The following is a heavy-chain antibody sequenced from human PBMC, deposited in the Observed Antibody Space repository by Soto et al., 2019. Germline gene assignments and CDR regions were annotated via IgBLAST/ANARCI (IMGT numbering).Heavy chain of an antibody. D-gene: IGHD6-19*01. CDR1: EFNLSSYG. CDR2: ISYDGSNK. V-gene: IGHV3-30*18. CDR3: AKEASSGREYYFDY. Sequence: QVQLVESGGGVVQPGRSLRLSCAASEFNLSSYGMHWVRQAPDKGLEWVAVISYDGSNKYYADFVKGRFTISRDNSKNTLYLQMNSLRAEDTVVYYCAKEASSGREYYFDYWGQGTLVTVSS. J-gene: IGHJ4*02.